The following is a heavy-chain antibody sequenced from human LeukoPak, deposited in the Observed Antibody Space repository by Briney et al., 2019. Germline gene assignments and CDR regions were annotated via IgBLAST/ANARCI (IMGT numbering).Heavy chain of an antibody. V-gene: IGHV3-64*01. J-gene: IGHJ3*02. CDR3: ARIAEPYSSSFYDI. CDR2: ISSNGGST. Sequence: GGSLRLSCAASGFTFSSYAMHWVRQAPGKGLEYVSAISSNGGSTYYANSVKGRFTISRDNSKNTLYLQMGSLRAEDMAVYYCARIAEPYSSSFYDIWGQGTMVTVSS. CDR1: GFTFSSYA. D-gene: IGHD6-13*01.